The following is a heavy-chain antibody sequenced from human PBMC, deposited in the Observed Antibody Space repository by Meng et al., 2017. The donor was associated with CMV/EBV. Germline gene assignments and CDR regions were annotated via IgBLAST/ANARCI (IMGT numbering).Heavy chain of an antibody. D-gene: IGHD2-2*01. CDR3: ARGIYCSSTSCYSDYFDY. Sequence: SETLSLTCTVSGGSISSSSYYWGWIRQPPGKGLEWIGSIYYSGSTYYNPSLKSRVTISVDTSKNQFSLKLSSVTAADTAVYYCARGIYCSSTSCYSDYFDYRGQGTLVTVSS. CDR1: GGSISSSSYY. V-gene: IGHV4-39*07. CDR2: IYYSGST. J-gene: IGHJ4*02.